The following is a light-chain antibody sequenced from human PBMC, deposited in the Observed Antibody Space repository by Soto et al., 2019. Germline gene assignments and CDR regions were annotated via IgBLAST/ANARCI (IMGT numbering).Light chain of an antibody. CDR3: SSYTTTSTVV. Sequence: QSALTQPASVSGSPGQSITISCIGTSSDIGAYNYVSWYQQHPGKAPKLMIYDVTNRPSGVSNRFSGSKSDNTASLTISGLQAEDEGDYYCSSYTTTSTVVFGGGTKLTVL. CDR2: DVT. J-gene: IGLJ2*01. CDR1: SSDIGAYNY. V-gene: IGLV2-14*01.